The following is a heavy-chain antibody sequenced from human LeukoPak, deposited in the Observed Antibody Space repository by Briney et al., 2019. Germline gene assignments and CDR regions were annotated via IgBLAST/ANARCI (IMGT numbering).Heavy chain of an antibody. D-gene: IGHD4-17*01. CDR2: IYHSGST. CDR1: GYSISSGYY. CDR3: ARSYGARRGDWFDP. V-gene: IGHV4-38-2*02. J-gene: IGHJ5*02. Sequence: PSETLSLTCTVSGYSISSGYYLGWIRQPPGKGLEWIGSIYHSGSTYYNPSLKSRVTISVDTSKNQFSLKLSSVTAADTAVYYCARSYGARRGDWFDPWGQGTLVTVSS.